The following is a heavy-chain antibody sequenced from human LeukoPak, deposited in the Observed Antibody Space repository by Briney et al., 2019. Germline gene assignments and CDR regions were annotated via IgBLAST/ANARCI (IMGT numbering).Heavy chain of an antibody. CDR3: ATGNIAKFDY. CDR2: ISSSGST. V-gene: IGHV4-4*07. CDR1: GDSITYFY. Sequence: SETLSLTCSVSGDSITYFYWSWIRQAAGKGLEWIGRISSSGSTDYNASLKSRVTMSVDTSKNQLSLKVISVTAADTAVYYCATGNIAKFDYWGQGTLVTVSS. J-gene: IGHJ4*02. D-gene: IGHD6-13*01.